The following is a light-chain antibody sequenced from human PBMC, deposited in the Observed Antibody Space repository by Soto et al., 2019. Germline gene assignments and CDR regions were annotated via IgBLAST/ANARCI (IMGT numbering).Light chain of an antibody. J-gene: IGKJ1*01. CDR3: QVRDVWPS. CDR2: DAS. V-gene: IGKV3-11*01. Sequence: IVLTQSPVTLALSPGESAVLSCRASQSVSTSLAWYQHKPGQAPRLFIYDASKRAPGIPARFTGSGSGTDFTLTNRSLEPEDIAVYYCQVRDVWPSFGQGTKVEIK. CDR1: QSVSTS.